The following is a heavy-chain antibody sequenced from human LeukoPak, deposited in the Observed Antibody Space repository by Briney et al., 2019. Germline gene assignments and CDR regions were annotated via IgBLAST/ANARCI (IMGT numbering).Heavy chain of an antibody. D-gene: IGHD6-19*01. Sequence: GGSLRLSCAASGFTVSSNYMSWVRQAPGKGLEWVSVIYSGGSTYYADSVKGRFTISRDNAKNSLYLQMNSLRAEDTALYYCAKDMGYSSGWTGFDYWGQGTLVTVSS. J-gene: IGHJ4*02. V-gene: IGHV3-53*05. CDR3: AKDMGYSSGWTGFDY. CDR1: GFTVSSNY. CDR2: IYSGGST.